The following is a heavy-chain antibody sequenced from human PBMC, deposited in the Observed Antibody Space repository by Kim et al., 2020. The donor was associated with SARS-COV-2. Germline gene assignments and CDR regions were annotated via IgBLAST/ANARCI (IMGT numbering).Heavy chain of an antibody. Sequence: GGSLRLSCIGSGFTFGDYAMSWVRQAPGKGLEWVGFIRPKVFGETTEYAASVKGRFTISRDDSKSIAYLQTNSLKTEDTARYYCTSYSNYIFSYYYNMDVRGRRTTVTVSS. J-gene: IGHJ6*03. V-gene: IGHV3-49*04. CDR2: IRPKVFGETT. CDR3: TSYSNYIFSYYYNMDV. CDR1: GFTFGDYA. D-gene: IGHD4-4*01.